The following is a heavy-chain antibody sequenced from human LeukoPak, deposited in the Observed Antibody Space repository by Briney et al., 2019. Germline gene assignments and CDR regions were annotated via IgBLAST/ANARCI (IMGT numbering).Heavy chain of an antibody. V-gene: IGHV4-30-4*01. CDR1: GGSISSGDYY. Sequence: PSETLSLTCTVSGGSISSGDYYWSWIRQLPGKGLEWIGYIYYSGSTYYNPSLKSRVTISVDTSKNQFSLKLSSVTAADTAVYYCAAQSLCSGGSCYSIFPFDIWGQGTMVTVSS. J-gene: IGHJ3*02. D-gene: IGHD2-15*01. CDR2: IYYSGST. CDR3: AAQSLCSGGSCYSIFPFDI.